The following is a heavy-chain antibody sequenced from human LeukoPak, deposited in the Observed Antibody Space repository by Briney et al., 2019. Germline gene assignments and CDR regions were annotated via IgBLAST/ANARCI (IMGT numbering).Heavy chain of an antibody. D-gene: IGHD2-15*01. Sequence: PSETLSLTCSVSGGSISTPTSSWGWIRQPPGKGLEWIGTMSYSGNIYNNPSLKSRVTISVDTSKNQFSLKMTSVTAADTAVYYCVGGLGARDPFDPWGQGTLVTVSS. CDR2: MSYSGNI. J-gene: IGHJ5*02. CDR3: VGGLGARDPFDP. V-gene: IGHV4-39*01. CDR1: GGSISTPTSS.